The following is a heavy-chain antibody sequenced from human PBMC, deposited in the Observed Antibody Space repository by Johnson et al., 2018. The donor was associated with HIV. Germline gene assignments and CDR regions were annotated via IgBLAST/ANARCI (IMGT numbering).Heavy chain of an antibody. Sequence: VLLVESGGGVVQPGRSLRLSCAASGFTFSSYWMSWVRQAPGKGLEWVSAISGSGGSSIYYADSVRGLFTISRDNAKNSLYLQMNSLRAEDTALYYCALTRGGAFDIWGQGTMVTVSS. CDR1: GFTFSSYW. D-gene: IGHD3-16*01. CDR2: ISGSGGSSI. CDR3: ALTRGGAFDI. V-gene: IGHV3-21*01. J-gene: IGHJ3*02.